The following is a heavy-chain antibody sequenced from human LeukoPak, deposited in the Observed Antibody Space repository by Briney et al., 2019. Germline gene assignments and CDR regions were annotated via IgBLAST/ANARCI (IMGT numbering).Heavy chain of an antibody. V-gene: IGHV3-7*02. Sequence: GGSLRLSCAASGFTFSSYAMSWVRQAPGKGLEWVANIKQDGSEKYYVDSVKGRFTISRDNAKNSLYLQMNSLRAEDTAVYYCARHSSSWYGWASYYFDYWGQGTLVTVSS. CDR2: IKQDGSEK. D-gene: IGHD6-13*01. CDR1: GFTFSSYA. CDR3: ARHSSSWYGWASYYFDY. J-gene: IGHJ4*02.